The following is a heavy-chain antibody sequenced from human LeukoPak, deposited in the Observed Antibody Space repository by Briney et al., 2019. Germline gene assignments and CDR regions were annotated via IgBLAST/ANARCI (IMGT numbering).Heavy chain of an antibody. Sequence: ASVKVSCKASGYTFTGYYMHWVRQAPGQGLEWMGWINPSSGGTNYAQKFQGRVTMTRDTSISTAYMELSRLRSDDTAVYYCARDKLRYSNWFDPWGQGTLVTVSS. J-gene: IGHJ5*02. CDR2: INPSSGGT. CDR3: ARDKLRYSNWFDP. V-gene: IGHV1-2*02. CDR1: GYTFTGYY. D-gene: IGHD3-9*01.